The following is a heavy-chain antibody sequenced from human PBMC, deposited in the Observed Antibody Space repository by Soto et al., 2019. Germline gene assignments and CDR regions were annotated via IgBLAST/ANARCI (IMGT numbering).Heavy chain of an antibody. CDR1: EYTFNTYY. V-gene: IGHV1-46*02. J-gene: IGHJ4*02. Sequence: ASVKVSCKPSEYTFNTYYLHWVRQAPGQALEWMGVIHPSGGGSTYAQKFLGRVTVTRDTSTSTVFMELSSLRSDDTAVYYCARGGHIAVVTASFDYWGQGTLVTVS. D-gene: IGHD2-21*02. CDR2: IHPSGGGS. CDR3: ARGGHIAVVTASFDY.